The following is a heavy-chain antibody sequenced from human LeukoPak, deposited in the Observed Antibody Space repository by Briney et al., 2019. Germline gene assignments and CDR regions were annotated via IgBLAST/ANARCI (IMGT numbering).Heavy chain of an antibody. CDR1: GGSFSGYY. CDR3: ARIKQWLGVGDY. CDR2: INHSGST. V-gene: IGHV4-34*01. Sequence: PSETLSLTCAVYGGSFSGYYWSWIRQPPGKGLEWIGEINHSGSTNYNPSLKSRVTISVDTSKNQFSLKLSSVTAAVTAVYYCARIKQWLGVGDYWGQGTLVTVSS. D-gene: IGHD6-19*01. J-gene: IGHJ4*02.